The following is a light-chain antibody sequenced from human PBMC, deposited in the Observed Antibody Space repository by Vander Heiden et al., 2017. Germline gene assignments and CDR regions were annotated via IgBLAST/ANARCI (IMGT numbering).Light chain of an antibody. CDR1: QDISNY. V-gene: IGKV1-33*01. Sequence: DIQMTQSPSSLSASVGDRVTITCQASQDISNYLNWYQQKPGKAPKLLIYDASNLETGVPSRFSASGYGTDFTFTISSRQPEDIATYYFQQYYNPPPHTFGPGTKMXIK. J-gene: IGKJ2*01. CDR3: QQYYNPPPHT. CDR2: DAS.